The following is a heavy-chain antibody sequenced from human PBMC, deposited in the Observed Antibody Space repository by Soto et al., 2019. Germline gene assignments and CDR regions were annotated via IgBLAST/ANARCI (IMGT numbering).Heavy chain of an antibody. V-gene: IGHV5-51*01. CDR1: GYSFTSYW. Sequence: GESLKISCKGSGYSFTSYWIGWVRQMPGKGLEWMGIIYPGDSDTRYSPSFQGQVTISADKSISTAYLQWSSLKASDTAMYYCARTGYYDFWSGYGEMNYYYYMDVWGKGTTVTVSS. CDR3: ARTGYYDFWSGYGEMNYYYYMDV. CDR2: IYPGDSDT. J-gene: IGHJ6*03. D-gene: IGHD3-3*01.